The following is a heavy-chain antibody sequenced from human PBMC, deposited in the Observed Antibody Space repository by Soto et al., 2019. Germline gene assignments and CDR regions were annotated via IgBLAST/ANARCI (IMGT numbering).Heavy chain of an antibody. CDR2: IAVGSGYT. J-gene: IGHJ4*02. CDR3: AADATAWQQMVPSDY. D-gene: IGHD2-8*01. CDR1: GFTFTSSA. Sequence: QMQLEQSGPEVKKPGTSVKVSCKASGFTFTSSASQWVRQARGQRLEWIGWIAVGSGYTNYAQRFQDRVTLTRDMSTATTYMELSRLTSEDTAIYYCAADATAWQQMVPSDYWGQGTLVTVSS. V-gene: IGHV1-58*01.